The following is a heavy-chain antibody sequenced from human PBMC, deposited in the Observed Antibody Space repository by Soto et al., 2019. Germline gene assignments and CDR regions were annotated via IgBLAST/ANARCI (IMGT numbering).Heavy chain of an antibody. J-gene: IGHJ3*02. CDR3: ARSSRRIMITFGGVIGVHDAFDI. V-gene: IGHV3-48*01. D-gene: IGHD3-16*02. Sequence: GGFLRLSCAASGVTFSSYSMNWVRQAPGKGLEWVSYTSSSSSTIYYADSVKGRFTISRDNAKNSLYLQMNSLRAEDTAVYYCARSSRRIMITFGGVIGVHDAFDIWGQGTMVTV. CDR1: GVTFSSYS. CDR2: TSSSSSTI.